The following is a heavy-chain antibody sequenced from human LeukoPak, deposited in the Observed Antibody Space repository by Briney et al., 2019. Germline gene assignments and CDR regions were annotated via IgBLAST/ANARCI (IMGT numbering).Heavy chain of an antibody. CDR1: GFTFDDYA. D-gene: IGHD2-2*01. V-gene: IGHV3-9*01. CDR2: ISWNSGSI. CDR3: AKDLGYCSSTSCYAGAGYYYYGMDV. Sequence: SGGSLRLSCAASGFTFDDYAMHWVRQAPGKGLEWVSGISWNSGSIGYADSVKGRFTISRDNAKNSLYLQTNSLRAEDTALYYCAKDLGYCSSTSCYAGAGYYYYGMDVWGQGTTVTVSS. J-gene: IGHJ6*02.